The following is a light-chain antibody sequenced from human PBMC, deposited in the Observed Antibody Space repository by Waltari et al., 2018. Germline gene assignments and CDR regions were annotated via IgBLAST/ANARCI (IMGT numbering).Light chain of an antibody. CDR3: QQYDTAPRT. CDR1: QRISSSN. Sequence: EIVLTQSPGTLSLSPGERATLSYRASQRISSSNLAWYQQKLGQTPRLLIYGASSRATGIPDRFSGSGSGTDFTLTITRLEPEDLAVYYCQQYDTAPRTFGQGTKLEIK. J-gene: IGKJ2*01. V-gene: IGKV3-20*01. CDR2: GAS.